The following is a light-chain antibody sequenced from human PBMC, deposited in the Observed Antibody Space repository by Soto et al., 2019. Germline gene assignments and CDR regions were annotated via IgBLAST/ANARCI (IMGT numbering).Light chain of an antibody. CDR2: DVS. J-gene: IGLJ1*01. CDR1: SSDVGVYNY. V-gene: IGLV2-14*01. Sequence: QPVLTQPASVSGSPGQSITISCTGTSSDVGVYNYVSWYQQHPGKAPKLMIYDVSNRPSGVSNRFSGSKSGNTASLTISGLQAEDEADYYCSSYTGSSTLRVFGTGTKLTVL. CDR3: SSYTGSSTLRV.